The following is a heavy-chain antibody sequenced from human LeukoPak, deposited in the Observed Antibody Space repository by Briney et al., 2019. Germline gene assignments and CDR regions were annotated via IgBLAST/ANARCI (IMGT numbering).Heavy chain of an antibody. J-gene: IGHJ4*02. Sequence: KPSETLSLTCTVSGGSISSYYWSWIRQPPGQGLEWIVYFYYSVSTNYNPSLHTRVNISLETSNNKFSCKLSCVTAAPTTLYCCASEMIEMVTIMYYWGQGTLVTVSS. V-gene: IGHV4-59*12. CDR2: FYYSVST. CDR1: GGSISSYY. CDR3: ASEMIEMVTIMYY. D-gene: IGHD5-24*01.